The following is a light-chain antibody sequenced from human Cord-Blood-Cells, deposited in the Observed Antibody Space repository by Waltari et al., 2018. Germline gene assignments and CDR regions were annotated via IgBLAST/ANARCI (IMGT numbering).Light chain of an antibody. CDR2: DVS. J-gene: IGLJ2*01. V-gene: IGLV2-14*01. CDR3: SSYTSSSTLPV. Sequence: QSALTQPASVSGSPGQSITISCTGTSCAVGGYNYVSWYQQHPGKAPKLLIYDVSNRPSGVSNRFSGSKSGNTASLTISGLQAEDEADYYCSSYTSSSTLPVFGGGTKLTVL. CDR1: SCAVGGYNY.